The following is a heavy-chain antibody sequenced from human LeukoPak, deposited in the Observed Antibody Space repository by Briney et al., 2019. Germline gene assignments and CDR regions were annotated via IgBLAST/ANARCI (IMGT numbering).Heavy chain of an antibody. CDR1: GFTFSSYG. CDR3: AREEKIQLWLPDY. V-gene: IGHV3-30*02. J-gene: IGHJ4*02. D-gene: IGHD5-18*01. CDR2: IRYDGSNK. Sequence: GGSLRLSCAASGFTFSSYGMHWVRQAPGKGLEWVAFIRYDGSNKYYADSVKGRFTISRDNSKNTLYLQMNSLRAEDTAVYYCAREEKIQLWLPDYWGQGTLVTVSS.